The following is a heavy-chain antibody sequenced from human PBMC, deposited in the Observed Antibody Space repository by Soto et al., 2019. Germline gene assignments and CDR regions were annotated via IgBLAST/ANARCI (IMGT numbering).Heavy chain of an antibody. CDR1: GFTFDDYA. Sequence: EVQLVESGGGLVQPGRSLRLSCAASGFTFDDYAMHWVRQAPGKGLEWVSGISWNSGNIDYADSVKGRFTISRDNAKTSLYLKMNSLRAEYRALYYCPKAGGPYGGVDDYGGQETLVTVSS. D-gene: IGHD3-16*01. CDR2: ISWNSGNI. J-gene: IGHJ4*02. CDR3: PKAGGPYGGVDDY. V-gene: IGHV3-9*01.